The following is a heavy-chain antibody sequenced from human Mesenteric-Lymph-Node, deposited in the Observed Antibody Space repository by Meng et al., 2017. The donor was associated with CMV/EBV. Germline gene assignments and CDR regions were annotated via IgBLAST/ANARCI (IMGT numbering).Heavy chain of an antibody. CDR3: VRSPFPGDF. D-gene: IGHD3-10*01. CDR1: GYTFTTYD. J-gene: IGHJ4*02. V-gene: IGHV1-8*01. Sequence: ASVKVSCKASGYTFTTYDIHWVRQTTGQGLEWMGWMNPHSRNTRYAEKFQDRVTMTRDTSISTAYLELSRLTSEDTAIYFCVRSPFPGDFWGQGTLVTVSS. CDR2: MNPHSRNT.